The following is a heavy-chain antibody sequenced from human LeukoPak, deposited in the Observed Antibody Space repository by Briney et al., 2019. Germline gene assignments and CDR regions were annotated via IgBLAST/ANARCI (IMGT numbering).Heavy chain of an antibody. J-gene: IGHJ6*02. CDR1: GGTFSSYG. CDR2: IIPIFGTA. CDR3: ARAIGYFDWLLYRGTTEPPYYGMDV. Sequence: AASVKVSCKASGGTFSSYGISWVRQAPGQGLEWMGGIIPIFGTANYAQKFQGRVTITADESTSTAYMELSSLRSEDTAVYYCARAIGYFDWLLYRGTTEPPYYGMDVWGQGTTVTVSS. D-gene: IGHD3-9*01. V-gene: IGHV1-69*13.